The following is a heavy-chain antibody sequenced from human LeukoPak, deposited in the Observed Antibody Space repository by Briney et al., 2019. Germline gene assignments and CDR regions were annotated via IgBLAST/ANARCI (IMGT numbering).Heavy chain of an antibody. J-gene: IGHJ3*02. CDR2: ISSSGSTI. D-gene: IGHD3-22*01. V-gene: IGHV3-11*01. Sequence: GGSLRLSCAASGFTFSDYYMSWIRQAPGKGLEWVSYISSSGSTIYYADSVKGRFTISRDNAKNSLYLQMNSLRAEDTAVYYCAREDATMIGSAFDIWGQGTMVTVSS. CDR1: GFTFSDYY. CDR3: AREDATMIGSAFDI.